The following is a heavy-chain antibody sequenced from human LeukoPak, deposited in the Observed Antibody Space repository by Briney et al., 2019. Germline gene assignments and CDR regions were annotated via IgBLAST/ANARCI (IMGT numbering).Heavy chain of an antibody. CDR1: GYSISSGYH. CDR3: ARDRGYYDSSGYYYDY. V-gene: IGHV4-38-2*02. Sequence: PSETLSLTCTVSGYSISSGYHWGWIRQPPGKGLEWIGSIYHSGSTYYNPSLKSRVTISVDTSKNQFSLKLSSVTAADTAVYYCARDRGYYDSSGYYYDYWGQGTLVTVSS. CDR2: IYHSGST. D-gene: IGHD3-22*01. J-gene: IGHJ4*02.